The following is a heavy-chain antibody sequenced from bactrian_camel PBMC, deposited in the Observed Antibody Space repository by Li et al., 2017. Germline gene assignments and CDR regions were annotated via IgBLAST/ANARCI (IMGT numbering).Heavy chain of an antibody. CDR3: ATWPDPCSTSRIIWANY. Sequence: HVQLVESGGGSVEAGGSLRLSCAASGWTNSDKCMAWFRQAPGKEREWVAAIYSGYSGGDSTEYHDSVKGRFTVSLDKAEQTLYLEMNDLKPEDTGMYYCATWPDPCSTSRIIWANYRGQGTQVTVS. J-gene: IGHJ4*01. CDR2: IYSGYSGGDST. D-gene: IGHD3*01. V-gene: IGHV3S1*01. CDR1: GWTNSDKC.